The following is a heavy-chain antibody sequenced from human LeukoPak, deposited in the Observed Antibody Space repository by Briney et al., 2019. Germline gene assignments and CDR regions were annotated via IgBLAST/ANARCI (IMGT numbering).Heavy chain of an antibody. D-gene: IGHD3-3*01. J-gene: IGHJ4*02. CDR3: ARQSNYDFWSGYYLFDY. V-gene: IGHV4-31*03. CDR2: IYYSGGT. Sequence: PSQTLSLTCNVSGGSISSGGYYWSWIRRHPGKGLEWIGYIYYSGGTYYNPSLKSRVTISVDTSKNQFSLKLSSVTAADTAVYYCARQSNYDFWSGYYLFDYWGQGTLVTVSS. CDR1: GGSISSGGYY.